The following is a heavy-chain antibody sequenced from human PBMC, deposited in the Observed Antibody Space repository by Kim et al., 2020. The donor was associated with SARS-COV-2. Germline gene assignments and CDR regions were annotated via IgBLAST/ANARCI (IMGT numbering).Heavy chain of an antibody. CDR2: IGGNGDT. Sequence: GGSLRLSCAASGFTIASNAMNWVRQAPGKGLDWVSAIGGNGDTYYADSVKGRFTISRDISKNTLYLQMNSLRAEDTAVYYCARDRQWLVSFDYWGQGTLV. CDR1: GFTIASNA. J-gene: IGHJ4*02. D-gene: IGHD6-19*01. CDR3: ARDRQWLVSFDY. V-gene: IGHV3-23*01.